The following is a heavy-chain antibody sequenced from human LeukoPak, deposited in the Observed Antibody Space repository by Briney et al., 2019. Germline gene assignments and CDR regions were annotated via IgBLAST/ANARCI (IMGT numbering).Heavy chain of an antibody. Sequence: SETLSLTCTVSGGSISSYYWSWIRQPPGKGLEWIGYIYYSGSTNYNPSLKSRVTISVDTSKNQFSLKLSSVTAADTAVYYCAGGDIAAAGTFDYWGQGTLVTASS. D-gene: IGHD6-13*01. CDR2: IYYSGST. J-gene: IGHJ4*02. CDR1: GGSISSYY. CDR3: AGGDIAAAGTFDY. V-gene: IGHV4-59*01.